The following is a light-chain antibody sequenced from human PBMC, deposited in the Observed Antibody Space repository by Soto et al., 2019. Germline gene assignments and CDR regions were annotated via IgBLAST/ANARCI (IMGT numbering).Light chain of an antibody. CDR2: ASS. J-gene: IGKJ5*01. V-gene: IGKV1-39*01. CDR3: QQSYSTPTIT. Sequence: IQMTQSPSSLSASVGDRVTITCRASQGIRNDLAWYQQKPGKAPKFLIYASSSLESGVPSRFRGSGSGTLFTLTISSLQPEDFATYYCQQSYSTPTITFGHGTRLEIK. CDR1: QGIRND.